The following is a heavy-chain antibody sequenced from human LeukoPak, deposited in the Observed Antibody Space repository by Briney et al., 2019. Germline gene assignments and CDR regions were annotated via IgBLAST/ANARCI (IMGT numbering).Heavy chain of an antibody. V-gene: IGHV4-59*01. CDR1: GGSISSYY. Sequence: TASETLSLTCTVSGGSISSYYWSWIRQPPGKGLEWIGYIYYSGSTNYNPSLKSRVTISVDTSKNQFSLKLSSVTAADTAVYYCARSSYYYYYMDVWGKGTTVTISS. J-gene: IGHJ6*03. D-gene: IGHD1-7*01. CDR3: ARSSYYYYYMDV. CDR2: IYYSGST.